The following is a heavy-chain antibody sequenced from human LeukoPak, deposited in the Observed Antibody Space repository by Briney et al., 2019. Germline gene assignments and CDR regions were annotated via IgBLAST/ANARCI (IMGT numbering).Heavy chain of an antibody. V-gene: IGHV3-74*01. CDR2: INSDGSST. D-gene: IGHD2-21*02. Sequence: GGSLRLSCAASGFTFGSYWMHWVRQAPGKWLVWVSRINSDGSSTSYADSVKGRFTISRDSAKNTLYLQMNSLRAEDTAVYYCARIYCGGDCYSVFDYWGQGTLVTVSS. CDR3: ARIYCGGDCYSVFDY. J-gene: IGHJ4*02. CDR1: GFTFGSYW.